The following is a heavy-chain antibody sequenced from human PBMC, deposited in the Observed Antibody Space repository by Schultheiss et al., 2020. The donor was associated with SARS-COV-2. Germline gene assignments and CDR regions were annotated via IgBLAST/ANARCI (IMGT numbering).Heavy chain of an antibody. D-gene: IGHD2-2*01. V-gene: IGHV3-30-3*01. CDR1: GFTFSSYA. J-gene: IGHJ6*02. CDR3: ARGREICSSTSCYVPYYYYGMDV. Sequence: GGSLRLSCAASGFTFSSYAMHWVRQDPGKGLEWVAVISYDGSNKYYADSVKGRFTISRDNSKNTLYLQMNSLRAEDTAVYYCARGREICSSTSCYVPYYYYGMDVWGQGTTVTVSS. CDR2: ISYDGSNK.